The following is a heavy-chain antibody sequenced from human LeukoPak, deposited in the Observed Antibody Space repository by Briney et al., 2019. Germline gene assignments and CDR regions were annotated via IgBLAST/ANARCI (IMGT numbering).Heavy chain of an antibody. J-gene: IGHJ4*02. Sequence: GGSLRLSSAASVVTFSSYWMHSVPAALGGGLWWVSRVNTDGSSTSYADSVKGRFTISRDNAKNTLYLQMNSLRAEDTAVYYCARASWFGELLGYWGQGTLVTVSS. D-gene: IGHD3-10*01. CDR1: VVTFSSYW. CDR3: ARASWFGELLGY. V-gene: IGHV3-74*01. CDR2: VNTDGSST.